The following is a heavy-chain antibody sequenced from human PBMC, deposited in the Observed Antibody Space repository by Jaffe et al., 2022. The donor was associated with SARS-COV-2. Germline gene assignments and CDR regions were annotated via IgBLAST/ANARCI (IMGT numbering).Heavy chain of an antibody. CDR3: AKDMRLELHAALFDY. J-gene: IGHJ4*02. V-gene: IGHV3-9*01. Sequence: EVQLVESGGGLVQPGRSLRLSCAASGFTFDDYAMHWVRQAPGKGLEWVSGISWNSGSIGYADSVKGRFTISRDNAKNSLYLQMNSLRAEDTALYYCAKDMRLELHAALFDYWGQGTLVTVSS. CDR1: GFTFDDYA. CDR2: ISWNSGSI. D-gene: IGHD1-7*01.